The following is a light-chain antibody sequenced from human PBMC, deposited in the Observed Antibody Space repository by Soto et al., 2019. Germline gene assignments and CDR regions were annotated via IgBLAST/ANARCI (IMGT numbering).Light chain of an antibody. Sequence: QSVLTQPASVSGSPGQSITISCTGTSSDIRDSNYVSWYQQHPGKAPKLVIYDVSNRPSGVSNRFSGSKSANTASLTISGLQAEDEADYYCSSFRSSSTSYVFGTGTKVTVL. CDR3: SSFRSSSTSYV. J-gene: IGLJ1*01. V-gene: IGLV2-14*03. CDR2: DVS. CDR1: SSDIRDSNY.